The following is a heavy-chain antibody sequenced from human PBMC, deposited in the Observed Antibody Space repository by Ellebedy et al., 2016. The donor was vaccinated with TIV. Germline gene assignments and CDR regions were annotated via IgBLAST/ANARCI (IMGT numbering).Heavy chain of an antibody. V-gene: IGHV3-33*01. CDR1: GFTFTNYH. Sequence: GESLKISCAASGFTFTNYHMHWVRQAPGTGLEWVALTWSDGSLEYYADSVKGRFTLSRDSSENTVSLHMNSLRADDTAVYYCAREVGGGQGDMDVWGQGTTVTVSS. J-gene: IGHJ6*02. CDR3: AREVGGGQGDMDV. CDR2: TWSDGSLE. D-gene: IGHD1-26*01.